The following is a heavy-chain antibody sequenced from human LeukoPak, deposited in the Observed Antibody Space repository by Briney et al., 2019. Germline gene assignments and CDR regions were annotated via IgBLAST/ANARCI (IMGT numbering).Heavy chain of an antibody. V-gene: IGHV4-59*01. CDR2: IHYSGST. D-gene: IGHD3-16*01. Sequence: PSETLSLTCTASGGSISSYYWSWIRQPPGKGLEWIGYIHYSGSTNYNPSLKRRVTISVDTYKNQFYLKVSSMTAADTAVYYCARIIIMSYRYFDYWGQGTLVTVSS. CDR3: ARIIIMSYRYFDY. J-gene: IGHJ4*02. CDR1: GGSISSYY.